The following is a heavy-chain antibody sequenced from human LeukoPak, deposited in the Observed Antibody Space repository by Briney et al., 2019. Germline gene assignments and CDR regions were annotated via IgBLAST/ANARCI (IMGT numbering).Heavy chain of an antibody. J-gene: IGHJ4*02. CDR2: IIPIFGTA. CDR1: GGTFISYA. D-gene: IGHD6-19*01. Sequence: GASVKVSCKASGGTFISYAISWVRQAPGQGLEWMGGIIPIFGTANYAQKFQGRVTITADESTSTAYMELSSLRSEDTAVYYCARILSSAWGELGYWGQGNLVTVSS. V-gene: IGHV1-69*13. CDR3: ARILSSAWGELGY.